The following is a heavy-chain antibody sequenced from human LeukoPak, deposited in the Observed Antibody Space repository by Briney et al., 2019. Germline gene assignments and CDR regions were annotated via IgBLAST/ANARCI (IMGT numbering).Heavy chain of an antibody. D-gene: IGHD1-26*01. CDR2: IYSSGST. CDR3: ARDLSGGVGPFY. V-gene: IGHV4-4*08. J-gene: IGHJ4*02. CDR1: DGSISSYY. Sequence: SETLSLTCTVSDGSISSYYWSWIRQPPGKGLEWIGYIYSSGSTNYNPSLKSRLTISVDASKNQFSLKLTSVTAADTAVYYCARDLSGGVGPFYWGQGALVTVSS.